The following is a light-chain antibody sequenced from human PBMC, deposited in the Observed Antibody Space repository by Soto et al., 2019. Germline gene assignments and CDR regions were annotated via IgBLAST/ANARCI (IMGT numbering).Light chain of an antibody. CDR3: QQYGSSPRT. V-gene: IGKV3-15*01. Sequence: ILMTQSPATVSVYPGESATLSCRASQNIYYNVAWYQQRPGQAPRLLIYRASTRAPGVPARFSGSGSGTEFTLTVSSLQPEDFAVYCCQQYGSSPRTFGQGTKVDI. CDR2: RAS. CDR1: QNIYYN. J-gene: IGKJ1*01.